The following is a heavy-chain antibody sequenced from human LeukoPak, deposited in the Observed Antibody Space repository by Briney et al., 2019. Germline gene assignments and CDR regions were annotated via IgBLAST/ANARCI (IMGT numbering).Heavy chain of an antibody. V-gene: IGHV4-34*01. CDR3: ARENGTPDAFDI. CDR1: GGSFSGYY. Sequence: SETLSLTCAVYGGSFSGYYWSWIRQPPGKGLEWIGEINHSGSTNYNPSLKSRVTISVDTSKNQFSLKLSSVTAADTAVYYCARENGTPDAFDIWGQGTMVTVSS. CDR2: INHSGST. D-gene: IGHD1-1*01. J-gene: IGHJ3*02.